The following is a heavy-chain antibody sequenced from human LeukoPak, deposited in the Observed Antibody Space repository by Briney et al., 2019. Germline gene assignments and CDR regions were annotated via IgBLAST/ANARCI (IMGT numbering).Heavy chain of an antibody. CDR1: GFTFRSYN. V-gene: IGHV3-48*01. CDR2: ITGGSTTI. Sequence: GGSLRLSCAASGFTFRSYNMNWVRQAPGKGLEWVSYITGGSTTIYYADSVKGRFTISRDNAKNSLYLQMNSLRAEDTAVYYCARNKKGDRYTYGHDYWGQGTLVTVSS. CDR3: ARNKKGDRYTYGHDY. D-gene: IGHD5-18*01. J-gene: IGHJ4*02.